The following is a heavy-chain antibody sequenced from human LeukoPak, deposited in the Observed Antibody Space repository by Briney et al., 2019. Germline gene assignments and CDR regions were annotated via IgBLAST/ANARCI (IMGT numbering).Heavy chain of an antibody. D-gene: IGHD1-1*01. CDR1: SGSISSYY. J-gene: IGHJ3*02. CDR2: AYYSGST. Sequence: PSETLSLTCTVSSGSISSYYWSWIRQPPGKGLEWVGCAYYSGSTYYNPSLKSRVTISVDTSKNQFSLKLSSVTAADTAVYYCARVELESRRSFDIWGQGTMVTVSS. V-gene: IGHV4-59*12. CDR3: ARVELESRRSFDI.